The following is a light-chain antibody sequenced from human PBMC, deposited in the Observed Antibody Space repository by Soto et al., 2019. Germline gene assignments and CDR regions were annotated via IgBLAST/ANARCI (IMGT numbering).Light chain of an antibody. Sequence: DIQMTQSPSSLSASVGDRVTITCRASQSINIYLNWYQQKPGRAPKLLIHAASRLQSVVPSRFSGFRSVTDIILCISTLQPEALVTYYCQRSYSSPYSVGQGTKLEIK. J-gene: IGKJ2*03. CDR1: QSINIY. CDR2: AAS. CDR3: QRSYSSPYS. V-gene: IGKV1-39*01.